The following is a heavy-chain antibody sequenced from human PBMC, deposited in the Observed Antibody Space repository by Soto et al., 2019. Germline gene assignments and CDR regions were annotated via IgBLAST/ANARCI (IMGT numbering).Heavy chain of an antibody. CDR3: ARVESDYYGMDV. CDR2: INGGNGNR. Sequence: GTSVKVSCKASGYTFTRYAMHWVRQAPGQRLEWMGWINGGNGNRKYSQKLQGRVTITRDTSASTAYMELSSLRSEDTAVYYCARVESDYYGMDVWGQGTTVTVSS. V-gene: IGHV1-3*01. CDR1: GYTFTRYA. J-gene: IGHJ6*02.